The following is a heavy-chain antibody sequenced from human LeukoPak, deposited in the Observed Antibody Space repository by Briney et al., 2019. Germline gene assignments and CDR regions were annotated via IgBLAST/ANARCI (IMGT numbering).Heavy chain of an antibody. V-gene: IGHV3-21*01. J-gene: IGHJ4*02. CDR3: ARSGGGMDDY. CDR2: ISSSGNYI. Sequence: GGSLRLSCAASGLTFSSYRMNWVRQAPGKWLEWVSSISSSGNYIYYADSVKGRFTISRDNAKNSLYLQMNSLRAEDTAVYYCARSGGGMDDYWGQGTLVTVSS. D-gene: IGHD3-16*01. CDR1: GLTFSSYR.